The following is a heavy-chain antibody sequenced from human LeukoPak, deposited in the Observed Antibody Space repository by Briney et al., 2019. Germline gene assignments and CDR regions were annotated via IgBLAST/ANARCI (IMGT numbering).Heavy chain of an antibody. Sequence: GGSLRLSCAASGFTFSTYWMSWVRQAPGKGLEWVANINQGGSEINYVDSVRGRFTISRDDAKNSLYLQMNSLRAEDTAEYYYATMIFGGGFDYWGQGTLVTVSS. J-gene: IGHJ4*02. D-gene: IGHD3/OR15-3a*01. CDR3: ATMIFGGGFDY. V-gene: IGHV3-7*01. CDR1: GFTFSTYW. CDR2: INQGGSEI.